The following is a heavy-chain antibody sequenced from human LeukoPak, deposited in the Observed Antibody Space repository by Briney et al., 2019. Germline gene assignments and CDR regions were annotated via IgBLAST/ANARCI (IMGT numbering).Heavy chain of an antibody. V-gene: IGHV4-59*01. CDR3: ARGGRTTVRVGPSWFDP. CDR1: GGSISSYY. D-gene: IGHD4-17*01. Sequence: SETLSLTCTVSGGSISSYYWSWIRQPPGKGLEWIGYIYYSGSTNYNPSLKSRVTISVDTSKNQFSLKLSSVTAADTAVYYCARGGRTTVRVGPSWFDPWGQGTLVTVSS. CDR2: IYYSGST. J-gene: IGHJ5*02.